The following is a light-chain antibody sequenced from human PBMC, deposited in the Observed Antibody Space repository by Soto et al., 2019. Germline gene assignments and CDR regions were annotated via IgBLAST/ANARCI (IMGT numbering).Light chain of an antibody. CDR2: EVS. CDR3: SSYTSSSTVV. J-gene: IGLJ2*01. Sequence: QSALTQPASVSGSPGQSITISCTGXSSXVGGYNYVSWYQQHPGKAPKLMIYEVSNRPSGVSNRFSGSKSGNTASLTISGLQAEDEADYYCSSYTSSSTVVFGGGTKLTVL. V-gene: IGLV2-14*01. CDR1: SSXVGGYNY.